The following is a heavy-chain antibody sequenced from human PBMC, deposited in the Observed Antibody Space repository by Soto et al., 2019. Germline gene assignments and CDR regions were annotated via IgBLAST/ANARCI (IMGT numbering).Heavy chain of an antibody. CDR3: ARAAGGPSYYYGSGRYLFAV. Sequence: PSETLSLTCTVSGGSISSGGYYWSWIRQHPGKGLEWIGYIYYSGSTYYNPSLKSRVTISVDTSKNQFSLKLSSVTAADTAVYYCARAAGGPSYYYGSGRYLFAVWGQGSLDPVSS. CDR2: IYYSGST. D-gene: IGHD3-10*01. CDR1: GGSISSGGYY. V-gene: IGHV4-31*03. J-gene: IGHJ4*02.